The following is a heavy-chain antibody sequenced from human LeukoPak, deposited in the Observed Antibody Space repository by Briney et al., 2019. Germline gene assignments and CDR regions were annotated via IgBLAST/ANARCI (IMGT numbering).Heavy chain of an antibody. CDR3: ARAIAAAGTYYYYGMDV. D-gene: IGHD6-13*01. CDR2: IYHSGST. Sequence: SGTLSLTCAVSGGSIGSSNWWSWVRQPPGKGLEWIGEIYHSGSTNYNPSLKSRVTISVDKSKNQFSLKLSSVTAADTAVYYCARAIAAAGTYYYYGMDVWGKGTTVTVSS. CDR1: GGSIGSSNW. J-gene: IGHJ6*04. V-gene: IGHV4-4*02.